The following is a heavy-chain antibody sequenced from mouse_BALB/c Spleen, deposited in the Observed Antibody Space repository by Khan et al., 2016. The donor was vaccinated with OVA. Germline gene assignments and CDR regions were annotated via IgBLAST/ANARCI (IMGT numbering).Heavy chain of an antibody. D-gene: IGHD1-1*01. V-gene: IGHV3-2*02. CDR3: ARVYGGDFDY. J-gene: IGHJ2*01. CDR1: GYSITSDYA. CDR2: ISYSGNT. Sequence: EVQLVESGPGLVKPSQSLSLICTVTGYSITSDYAWNWIRQFPGNKLERMDFISYSGNTNYNPSLKSRISITRDTSKNQFFLHLNTVTTEDTATYYCARVYGGDFDYWGQGTTLTVSS.